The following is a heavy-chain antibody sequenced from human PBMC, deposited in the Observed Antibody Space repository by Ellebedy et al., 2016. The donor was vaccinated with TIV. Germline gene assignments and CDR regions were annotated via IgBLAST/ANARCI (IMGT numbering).Heavy chain of an antibody. D-gene: IGHD3-10*01. CDR1: GYTFTSYG. Sequence: AASVKVSCKASGYTFTSYGFNWVRQAPGQGLEWMGWISGYNGNTNYAQKLQGSVTMTSDTSTNTAYMELRSLRSDYTAVYYCATDRGRRRSLDYWGQGTLVTVSS. V-gene: IGHV1-18*01. CDR2: ISGYNGNT. CDR3: ATDRGRRRSLDY. J-gene: IGHJ4*02.